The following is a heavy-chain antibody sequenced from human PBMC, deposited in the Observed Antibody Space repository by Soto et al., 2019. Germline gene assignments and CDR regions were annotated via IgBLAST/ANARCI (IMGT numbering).Heavy chain of an antibody. CDR3: ARHLAVSVTFNWFDL. CDR2: IYYSGTI. D-gene: IGHD6-19*01. V-gene: IGHV4-61*08. J-gene: IGHJ5*02. CDR1: GVYVRSGDCY. Sequence: QVQLQESGPGLVTPSETLSLTCTVSGVYVRSGDCYWSWIRQPPGKGREWFGNIYYSGTIDYRPSLKSRVDISIDASKNQFSLKLSSVTAADTAVYYCARHLAVSVTFNWFDLWGQGTLVTVSS.